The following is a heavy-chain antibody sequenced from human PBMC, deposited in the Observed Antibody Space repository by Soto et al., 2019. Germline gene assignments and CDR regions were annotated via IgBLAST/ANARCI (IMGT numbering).Heavy chain of an antibody. V-gene: IGHV4-31*03. CDR1: GGSISSGGYY. CDR2: IYYSGST. J-gene: IGHJ4*02. Sequence: PSETLSLTCTVSGGSISSGGYYWSWIRQHPGKGLEWIGYIYYSGSTYYNPSLKSRVTISVDTSKNQFSLKLSSVTAADTAVYYCARDVCQTRYCSGGSGNYFDYWGQGTLVTVSS. CDR3: ARDVCQTRYCSGGSGNYFDY. D-gene: IGHD2-15*01.